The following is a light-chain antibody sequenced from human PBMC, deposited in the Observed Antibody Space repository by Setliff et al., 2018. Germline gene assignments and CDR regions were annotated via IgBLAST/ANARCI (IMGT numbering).Light chain of an antibody. Sequence: QSVLAQPASVSGSPGQSITISCTGTSSDVGSYNLVSWYQQHLGKAPKLMIYEVSKRPSGVSNRFSGSKSGNTASLTISGLQAEDEADYYCCSYAGSSTLWVFGGGTKVTVL. CDR1: SSDVGSYNL. CDR2: EVS. V-gene: IGLV2-23*02. J-gene: IGLJ3*02. CDR3: CSYAGSSTLWV.